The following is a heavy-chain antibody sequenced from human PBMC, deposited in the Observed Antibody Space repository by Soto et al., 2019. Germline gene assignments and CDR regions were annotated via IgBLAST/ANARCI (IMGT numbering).Heavy chain of an antibody. CDR3: AREMGTYYDFWSGSGMDV. V-gene: IGHV3-30-3*01. D-gene: IGHD3-3*01. CDR1: GFTFSSYA. J-gene: IGHJ6*02. CDR2: ISYDGSNK. Sequence: PGGSLRLSCAASGFTFSSYAMHWVRQAPGKGLEWVAVISYDGSNKYYADSVKGRFTISRDNSKNTLYLQMNSLRAEDTAVYYCAREMGTYYDFWSGSGMDVWGQGTTVTVSS.